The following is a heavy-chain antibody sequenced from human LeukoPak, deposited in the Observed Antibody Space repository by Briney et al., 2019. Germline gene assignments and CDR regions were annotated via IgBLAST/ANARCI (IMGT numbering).Heavy chain of an antibody. D-gene: IGHD6-19*01. CDR2: IIPIFGTA. CDR1: GGTFSSYA. J-gene: IGHJ4*02. V-gene: IGHV1-69*05. CDR3: ARVVRGWSTFDY. Sequence: ASVKVSCKASGGTFSSYAISWVRQAPGQRLEWMGGIIPIFGTANYAQKFQGRVTITTDESTSTAYMELSSLRSEDTAVYYCARVVRGWSTFDYWGQGTLVTVSS.